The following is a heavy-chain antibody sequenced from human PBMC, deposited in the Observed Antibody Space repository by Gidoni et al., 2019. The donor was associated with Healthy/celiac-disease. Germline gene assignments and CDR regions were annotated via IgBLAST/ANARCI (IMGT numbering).Heavy chain of an antibody. J-gene: IGHJ6*02. V-gene: IGHV3-49*02. Sequence: LEWVGFIRSKAYGGTTEYAASVKGRFTISRDDSKSIAYLQMNSLKTEDTAVYYCTRDGSTYYDSSGYYYYYYGMDVWGQGTTVTVSS. CDR2: IRSKAYGGTT. D-gene: IGHD3-22*01. CDR3: TRDGSTYYDSSGYYYYYYGMDV.